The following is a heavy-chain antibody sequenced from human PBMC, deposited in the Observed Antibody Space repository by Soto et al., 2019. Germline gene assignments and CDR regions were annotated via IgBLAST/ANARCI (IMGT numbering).Heavy chain of an antibody. V-gene: IGHV1-3*01. CDR1: GYTFTDSA. CDR3: ARRSSSWYFDY. J-gene: IGHJ4*02. CDR2: INAGNGDI. Sequence: ASVKVSCKASGYTFTDSAGNWVRQAPGQRLEWMGWINAGNGDIRYSQSFQGRVTITRDTSATTAYMELRSLRSEDTAVYYCARRSSSWYFDYWGQGTLVTVSS. D-gene: IGHD6-13*01.